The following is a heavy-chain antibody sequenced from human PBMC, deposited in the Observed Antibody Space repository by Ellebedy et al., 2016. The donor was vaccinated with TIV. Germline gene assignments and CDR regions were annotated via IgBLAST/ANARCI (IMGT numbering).Heavy chain of an antibody. Sequence: PGGSLRPSCKGSGYSFISYWIGWVRQMPGKGLEWMGYIYPGDSDTRYSPSFQGQVTISVDKSISTAYLQWSSLKASDTAIYYCARGDRGSGWYWDKWGQGTLVTVSS. D-gene: IGHD6-19*01. V-gene: IGHV5-51*01. J-gene: IGHJ4*02. CDR2: IYPGDSDT. CDR1: GYSFISYW. CDR3: ARGDRGSGWYWDK.